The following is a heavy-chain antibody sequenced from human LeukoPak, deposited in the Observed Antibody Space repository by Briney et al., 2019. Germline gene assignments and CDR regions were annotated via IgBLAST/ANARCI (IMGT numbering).Heavy chain of an antibody. D-gene: IGHD3-3*01. CDR3: ASQPYYDFWSGYWTPFDY. J-gene: IGHJ4*02. CDR1: GYTFTSYA. Sequence: ASVKVSCKASGYTFTSYAMNWVRQAPGQGLEWMGWINTNTGNPTYAQGFTGRFVFSLDTSVSTAYLQISSLKAEGTAVYYCASQPYYDFWSGYWTPFDYWGQGTLVTVSS. V-gene: IGHV7-4-1*02. CDR2: INTNTGNP.